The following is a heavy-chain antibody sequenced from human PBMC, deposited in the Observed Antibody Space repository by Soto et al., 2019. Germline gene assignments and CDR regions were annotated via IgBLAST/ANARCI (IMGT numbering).Heavy chain of an antibody. CDR1: GGSVSSGSYY. CDR2: IYYSGST. J-gene: IGHJ4*02. V-gene: IGHV4-61*01. D-gene: IGHD2-15*01. CDR3: AREDCSGGSCYFAFDY. Sequence: SETLSLTCTGSGGSVSSGSYYWSWIRQPPGKGLEWIGYIYYSGSTNYNPSLKSRVTISVATSKNQFSLKLSSVTAADTAVYYCAREDCSGGSCYFAFDYWGQGTLVTVSS.